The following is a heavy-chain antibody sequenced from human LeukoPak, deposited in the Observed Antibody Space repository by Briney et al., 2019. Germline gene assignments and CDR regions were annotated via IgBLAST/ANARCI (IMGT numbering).Heavy chain of an antibody. CDR1: GFSFSSYW. D-gene: IGHD6-19*01. J-gene: IGHJ4*02. V-gene: IGHV3-74*01. CDR2: VNSDGKTT. CDR3: ALSVSGTLIN. Sequence: GGSPRLSCAASGFSFSSYWMHWVRHTPGKGLVWVSRVNSDGKTTTYADTVKGRFTISRDNAKNTMYLQMNSLTAEDTAVYFCALSVSGTLINWGQGTLVTVSS.